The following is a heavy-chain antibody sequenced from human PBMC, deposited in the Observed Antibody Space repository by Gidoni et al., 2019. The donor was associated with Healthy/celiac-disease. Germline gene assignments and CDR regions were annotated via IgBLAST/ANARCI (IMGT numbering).Heavy chain of an antibody. Sequence: EVQLLASGGVLVQPGGSLILSCAASGFTFSSYALSWVSQVPGKGLEWVAAISGSGGSTYYAESVKGRFTSSRDNSKNTLYLQMNSLRAEDTAVYYCAKDLRYSSSSYFDYWGQGTLVTVSS. V-gene: IGHV3-23*01. D-gene: IGHD6-6*01. CDR2: ISGSGGST. CDR1: GFTFSSYA. J-gene: IGHJ4*02. CDR3: AKDLRYSSSSYFDY.